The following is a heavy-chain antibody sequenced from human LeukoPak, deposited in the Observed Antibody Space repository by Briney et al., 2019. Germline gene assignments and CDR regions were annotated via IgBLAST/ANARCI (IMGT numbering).Heavy chain of an antibody. D-gene: IGHD1-20*01. CDR1: VYTFTGYY. CDR3: ARDPVTGTTTFEY. Sequence: ASVKVSRKASVYTFTGYYMHWVRQAPGQGLEWMGWINPNSGGTNYTQKFQGRVTMTRDTSISRAYMELSRLRSDDTAVYYCARDPVTGTTTFEYWGQGTLVTVSS. CDR2: INPNSGGT. J-gene: IGHJ4*02. V-gene: IGHV1-2*02.